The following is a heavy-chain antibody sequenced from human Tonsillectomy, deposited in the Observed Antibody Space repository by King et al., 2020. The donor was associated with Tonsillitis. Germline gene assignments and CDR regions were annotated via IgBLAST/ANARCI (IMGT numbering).Heavy chain of an antibody. CDR2: TSGSGSCT. J-gene: IGHJ6*03. V-gene: IGHV3-23*04. CDR1: GITFSDYA. CDR3: AKTPGVLTVYMDV. Sequence: VQLVDSGGGLVQPGGSLRRSCTASGITFSDYAMNWVRQAPGKGLEWVSATSGSGSCTFYADSGKGRFTISRDNSKNMLYLQMNSLRAEDSAVYYCAKTPGVLTVYMDVWGNGTTVTVSS. D-gene: IGHD6-13*01.